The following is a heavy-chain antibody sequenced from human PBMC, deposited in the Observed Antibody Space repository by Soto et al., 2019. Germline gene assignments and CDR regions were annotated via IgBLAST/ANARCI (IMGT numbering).Heavy chain of an antibody. CDR3: VRDGTKTLRDWFDP. V-gene: IGHV4-4*07. Sequence: QVQLQESGPGLVKPSETLSLTCTVSGASISGYYWRWLRKSAGKGLEWIGRIYATGTTDYNPALKSRVMMSVDRSKKQCFLRLRSVTAADTAVYYCVRDGTKTLRDWFDPWGQGISVTVSS. J-gene: IGHJ5*02. D-gene: IGHD1-1*01. CDR1: GASISGYY. CDR2: IYATGTT.